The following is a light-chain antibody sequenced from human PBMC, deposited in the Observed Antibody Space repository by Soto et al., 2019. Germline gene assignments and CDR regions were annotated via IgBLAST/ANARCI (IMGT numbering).Light chain of an antibody. Sequence: QSALTQPPSASGSPGQSVTISCTGISRNVDVYNYVSWFQQHPGKAPKLIIYEVNKRPSGVPDRFSGSKSGNTASLTVSGLQAEDEADYYCSSYAGSDIWVFGGGTKLTVL. V-gene: IGLV2-8*01. CDR1: SRNVDVYNY. CDR2: EVN. J-gene: IGLJ3*02. CDR3: SSYAGSDIWV.